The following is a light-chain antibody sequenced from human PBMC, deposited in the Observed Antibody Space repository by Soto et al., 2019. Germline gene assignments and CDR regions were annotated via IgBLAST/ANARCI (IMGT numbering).Light chain of an antibody. Sequence: EIVLTQSPATLSLSPGERATLSCRASQSVSTSLAWYQQKPGQAPRLLIYDASNRATGIPARLSGSGSGTYFRLTGRILEPEDFALYYWQQRSKWPWTFGQGTKVEIK. CDR1: QSVSTS. CDR2: DAS. V-gene: IGKV3-11*01. J-gene: IGKJ1*01. CDR3: QQRSKWPWT.